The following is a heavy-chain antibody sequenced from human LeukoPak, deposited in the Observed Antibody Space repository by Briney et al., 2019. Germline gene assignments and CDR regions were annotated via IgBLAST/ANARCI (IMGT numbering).Heavy chain of an antibody. CDR2: IKQDGSEK. D-gene: IGHD5-24*01. CDR1: GFTFSSYW. Sequence: GGSLRLSCAASGFTFSSYWMSWVRQAPGKGLEWVANIKQDGSEKYYVDSVKGRFTISRDNAKNSLYLQMNSLRAEDTAVYYCATLDGYNSLYYYYYYMDVWGKGTTVTISS. CDR3: ATLDGYNSLYYYYYYMDV. J-gene: IGHJ6*03. V-gene: IGHV3-7*01.